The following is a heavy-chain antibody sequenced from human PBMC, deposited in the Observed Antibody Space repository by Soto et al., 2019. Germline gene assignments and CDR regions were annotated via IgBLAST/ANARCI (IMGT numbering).Heavy chain of an antibody. CDR1: GFTFSDYY. Sequence: GGSLRLSCAASGFTFSDYYMSWIRQAPGKGLEWVSYISSSGSTIYYADSVKGRFTISRDNSKNSLYLQMNSLRAEDKAVYYCARDTYSTGYSSSNWFDPWGQGTLVTGSS. J-gene: IGHJ5*02. D-gene: IGHD6-13*01. CDR2: ISSSGSTI. V-gene: IGHV3-11*01. CDR3: ARDTYSTGYSSSNWFDP.